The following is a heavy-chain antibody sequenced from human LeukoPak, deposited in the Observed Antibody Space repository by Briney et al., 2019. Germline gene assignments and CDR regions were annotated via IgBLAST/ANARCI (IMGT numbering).Heavy chain of an antibody. CDR3: ARDTANYYYDSSGYYFDY. V-gene: IGHV1-46*01. J-gene: IGHJ4*02. CDR2: INPRGGST. CDR1: RSTFTAYY. Sequence: GASVKVSCKVFRSTFTAYYIHWVRQAPGQGLEWMGIINPRGGSTSYAQKFQGRVTMTRDTSTSTVYMELSSLRSEDTAVYYCARDTANYYYDSSGYYFDYWGQGTLVTVSS. D-gene: IGHD3-22*01.